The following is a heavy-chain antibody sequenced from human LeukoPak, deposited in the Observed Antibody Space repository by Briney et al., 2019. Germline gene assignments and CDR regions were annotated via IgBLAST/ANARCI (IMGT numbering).Heavy chain of an antibody. CDR3: ARVTDYGGFYWFDP. CDR1: GYTFTGYY. D-gene: IGHD4-23*01. Sequence: ASVKVSCKASGYTFTGYYMHWLRQAPGQGLEWMGIINPSGCSTSYAQKFQGRVTMTRNTSISTAYMELSSLRSEDTAVYYCARVTDYGGFYWFDPWGQGTLVTVSS. CDR2: INPSGCST. V-gene: IGHV1-46*01. J-gene: IGHJ5*02.